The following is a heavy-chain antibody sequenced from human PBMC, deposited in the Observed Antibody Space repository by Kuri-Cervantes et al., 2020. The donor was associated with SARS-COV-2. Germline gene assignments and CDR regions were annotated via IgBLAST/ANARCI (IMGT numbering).Heavy chain of an antibody. CDR1: GFTFSSYA. V-gene: IGHV3-23*01. Sequence: GGSLRLSCAASGFTFSSYAMSWVRQAPGKGLEWVSGISATSGGTYYADSVKGRFTTFRDNSNNRLYLQMSSLRAEDTAVYYCARGRDIYASSWFEYWGQGVLVTLSS. J-gene: IGHJ5*01. CDR3: ARGRDIYASSWFEY. D-gene: IGHD2-2*01. CDR2: ISATSGGT.